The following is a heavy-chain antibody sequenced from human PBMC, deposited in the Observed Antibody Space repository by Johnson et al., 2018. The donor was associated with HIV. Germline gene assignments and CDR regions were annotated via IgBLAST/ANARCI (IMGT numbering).Heavy chain of an antibody. D-gene: IGHD6-19*01. Sequence: VQLVESGGGLIQPGGSLRLSCEASGFTFSSYAMNWVRQAPGKGLEWVSAISGRGGSTYSADSVTGRFTISRDNSKNTLYLKMNSLRAEATALYYCAKDRSTGWYPAFDIWGQGTMVTVSS. V-gene: IGHV3-23*04. CDR3: AKDRSTGWYPAFDI. CDR1: GFTFSSYA. J-gene: IGHJ3*02. CDR2: ISGRGGST.